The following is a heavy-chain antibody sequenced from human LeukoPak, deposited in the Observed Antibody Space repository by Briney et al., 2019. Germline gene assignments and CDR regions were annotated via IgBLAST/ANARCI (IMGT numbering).Heavy chain of an antibody. CDR3: ARHGDTAMVDY. CDR1: GRGISSSSYY. CDR2: IYYSGST. V-gene: IGHV4-39*01. D-gene: IGHD5-18*01. Sequence: SETLSLTCTVSGRGISSSSYYWVWIRQPPGKGLEWIGSIYYSGSTYYNPSLKSRVTISVDTSKNQFSLKLSSVTAADTAVYYCARHGDTAMVDYWGQGTLVTVSS. J-gene: IGHJ4*02.